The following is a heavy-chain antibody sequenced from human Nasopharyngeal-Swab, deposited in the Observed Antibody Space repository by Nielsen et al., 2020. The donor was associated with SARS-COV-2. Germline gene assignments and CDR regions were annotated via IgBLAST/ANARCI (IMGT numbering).Heavy chain of an antibody. V-gene: IGHV1-2*04. J-gene: IGHJ3*02. CDR2: INPNSGGT. D-gene: IGHD5-24*01. CDR3: ARPMATIDAFDI. CDR1: GYTFTSYD. Sequence: ASVKVSCKASGYTFTSYDFNWVRQATGQGLEWMGWINPNSGGTNYAQKFQGWVTMTRDTSISTAYMELSRLRSDDTAVYYCARPMATIDAFDIWGQGTMVTVSS.